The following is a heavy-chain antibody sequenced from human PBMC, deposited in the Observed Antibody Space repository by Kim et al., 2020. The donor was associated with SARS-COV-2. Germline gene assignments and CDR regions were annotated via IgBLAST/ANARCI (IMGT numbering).Heavy chain of an antibody. CDR1: GYSISSGYY. D-gene: IGHD6-13*01. J-gene: IGHJ4*02. Sequence: SETLSLTCTVSGYSISSGYYWGWIRQPPGKGLEWIGSIYHSGSTYYNPSLKSRVTISVDTSKNQFSLKLSSVTAADTAVYYCARATPGYSSSSLSAYYFDYWGQGTLVTVSS. V-gene: IGHV4-38-2*02. CDR3: ARATPGYSSSSLSAYYFDY. CDR2: IYHSGST.